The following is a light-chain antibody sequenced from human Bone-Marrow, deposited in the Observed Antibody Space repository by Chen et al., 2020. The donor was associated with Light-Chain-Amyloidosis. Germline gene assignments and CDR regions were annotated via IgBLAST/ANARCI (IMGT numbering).Light chain of an antibody. CDR2: RDT. V-gene: IGLV3-25*03. CDR1: DLPTKY. CDR3: QSADSSGTYEVI. J-gene: IGLJ2*01. Sequence: SYELTQPPSVSVSPGQTAWITCSGDDLPTKYAYWYQQKPGQAPVLVIHRDTERPSGISERFSGSSSGTTATWTISGVQAEDEADYHCQSADSSGTYEVIFGGGTKLTVL.